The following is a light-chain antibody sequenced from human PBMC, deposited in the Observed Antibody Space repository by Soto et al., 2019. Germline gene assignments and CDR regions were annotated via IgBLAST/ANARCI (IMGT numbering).Light chain of an antibody. J-gene: IGKJ1*01. CDR2: WAS. V-gene: IGKV4-1*01. CDR1: QGVLYSSDNKNY. Sequence: DIVMTQSPDSLAVSLGERATINCKSSQGVLYSSDNKNYLAWYQQKPGQPPKLLIYWASTRESGVPDRFSGSGSGTDFTLTISSLQAEDVAVYYCQQYYGAPLTFGQGTKVEIK. CDR3: QQYYGAPLT.